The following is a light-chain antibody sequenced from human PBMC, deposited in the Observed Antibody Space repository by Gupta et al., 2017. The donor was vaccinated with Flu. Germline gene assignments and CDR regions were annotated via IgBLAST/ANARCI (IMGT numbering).Light chain of an antibody. CDR1: QSISSW. Sequence: DIQMTQSPSPLSASVGDRVTITCRASQSISSWLAWYQQKPERAPKLLIYEASHLQSGVPSRFSGGGSATEFTLTISSLQPDDIATYYCQHYRTSPLTFGGGTKVEI. CDR3: QHYRTSPLT. J-gene: IGKJ4*01. V-gene: IGKV1-5*03. CDR2: EAS.